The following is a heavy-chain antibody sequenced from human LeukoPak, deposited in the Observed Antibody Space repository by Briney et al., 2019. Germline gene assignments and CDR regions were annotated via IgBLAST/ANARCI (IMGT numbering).Heavy chain of an antibody. D-gene: IGHD3-3*01. CDR1: GHTLTELS. J-gene: IGHJ4*02. Sequence: EASVKVSCKVSGHTLTELSMHWVRQAPGKGLEWMGGFDPEDGETIYAQKFQGRVTMTEDTSTDTAYMELSSLGSEDTAVYYCATRTPYYDFWSGNIFLAYWGQGTLVTVSS. CDR2: FDPEDGET. CDR3: ATRTPYYDFWSGNIFLAY. V-gene: IGHV1-24*01.